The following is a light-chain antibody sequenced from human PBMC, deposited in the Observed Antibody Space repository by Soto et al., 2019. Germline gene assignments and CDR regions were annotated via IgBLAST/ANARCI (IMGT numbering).Light chain of an antibody. CDR2: VNSDGSH. CDR1: SRHNTNA. Sequence: QLVLTQSPSASASLGASVKLTCTLSSRHNTNAIAWHQQQPKKGPRFLMKVNSDGSHFKGDGIPDRFSGSSSGAERYLTISSLPSEDEADYYCQAWATGIHIFGGGTKLTVL. CDR3: QAWATGIHI. V-gene: IGLV4-69*01. J-gene: IGLJ2*01.